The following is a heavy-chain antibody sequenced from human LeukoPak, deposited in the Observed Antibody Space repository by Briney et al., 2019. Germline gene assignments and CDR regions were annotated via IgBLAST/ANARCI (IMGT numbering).Heavy chain of an antibody. Sequence: PSETLSLTCTVSGGSISSYYWSWIRQPPGKGLEWIGYIYYSGSTNYNSSLKSRVTISVDTSKNQFSLKLSSVTAADTAVYYCARRIAAADAFDYWGQGTLATVSS. CDR1: GGSISSYY. CDR2: IYYSGST. V-gene: IGHV4-59*08. J-gene: IGHJ4*02. CDR3: ARRIAAADAFDY. D-gene: IGHD6-13*01.